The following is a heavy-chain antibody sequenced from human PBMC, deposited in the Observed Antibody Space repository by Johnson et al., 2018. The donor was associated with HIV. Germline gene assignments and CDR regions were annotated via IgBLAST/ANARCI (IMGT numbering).Heavy chain of an antibody. CDR3: ARRIAAADDAFDI. D-gene: IGHD6-25*01. J-gene: IGHJ3*02. CDR1: GFTFSSYG. Sequence: QVQLVESGGGVVQPGGSLRLSCAASGFTFSSYGMQCVRQAPGKGLEWVAFIWYDGSNKYYADSVKGRFTISRDNSKNTLYLQMNSLRAEDTAMYYCARRIAAADDAFDIWGHGTMVTVSS. V-gene: IGHV3-30*02. CDR2: IWYDGSNK.